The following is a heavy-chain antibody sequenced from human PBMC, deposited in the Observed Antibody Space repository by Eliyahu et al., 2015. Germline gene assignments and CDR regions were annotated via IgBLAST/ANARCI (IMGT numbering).Heavy chain of an antibody. CDR1: GGSISSGSYY. CDR2: IYTTGST. J-gene: IGHJ4*02. CDR3: ARYXISLDY. D-gene: IGHD1-14*01. Sequence: QVQLQESGPGLVKPSQTLSLTCTVXGGSISSGSYYWTWIRQPAGKGLEWIGHIYTTGSTNYDPSLKSRVTISIDTSKNQFSLKMNSLTAADTAIYYCARYXISLDYWGQGTLVTVSS. V-gene: IGHV4-61*02.